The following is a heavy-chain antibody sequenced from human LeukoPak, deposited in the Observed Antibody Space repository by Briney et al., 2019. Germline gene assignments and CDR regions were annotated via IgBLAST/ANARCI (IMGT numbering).Heavy chain of an antibody. CDR2: IWYDGSNK. D-gene: IGHD1-26*01. CDR1: GFTFSNAW. V-gene: IGHV3-33*08. J-gene: IGHJ4*02. Sequence: PGGSLRLSCAASGFTFSNAWMSWVRQAPGKGLEWVAVIWYDGSNKYHADSVKGRFTISRDNSKNTLYLQMNSLRAEDTAVYYCARAEGATMRPFDYWGQGTLVTASS. CDR3: ARAEGATMRPFDY.